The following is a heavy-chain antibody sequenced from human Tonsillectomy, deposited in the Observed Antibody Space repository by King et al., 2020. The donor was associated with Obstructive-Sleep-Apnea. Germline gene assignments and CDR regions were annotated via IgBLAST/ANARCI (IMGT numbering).Heavy chain of an antibody. CDR2: VYYSGST. Sequence: VPLQESGPGLVKPSETLSLTCTVSGGSVSSHYWSWIRQPPGKGLEWIGYVYYSGSTNYNPSFKSRVTISLDTSEKQFSLKLSSVTAADTAVYYCARHGVAGSYWGTYNWFDPWGQGTLVTVSS. V-gene: IGHV4-59*08. J-gene: IGHJ5*02. D-gene: IGHD1-26*01. CDR1: GGSVSSHY. CDR3: ARHGVAGSYWGTYNWFDP.